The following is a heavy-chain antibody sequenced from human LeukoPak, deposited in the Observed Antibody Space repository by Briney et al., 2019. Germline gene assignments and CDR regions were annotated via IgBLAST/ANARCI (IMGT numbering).Heavy chain of an antibody. Sequence: PSETLSLTCAVYGGSFSGYHWSWIRQPPGKGLEWIGEINHSGSTNYNPSLKSRVTISVDTSKNQFSLKLSSVTAADTAVYYCARVAGCSGGSCYPHADYWGQGTLVTVSS. CDR1: GGSFSGYH. J-gene: IGHJ4*02. D-gene: IGHD2-15*01. CDR2: INHSGST. V-gene: IGHV4-34*01. CDR3: ARVAGCSGGSCYPHADY.